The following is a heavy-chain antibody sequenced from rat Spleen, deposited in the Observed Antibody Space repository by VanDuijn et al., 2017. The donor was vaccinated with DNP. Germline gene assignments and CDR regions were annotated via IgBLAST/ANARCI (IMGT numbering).Heavy chain of an antibody. CDR3: ARSPETSYIYFPWAY. CDR2: INSAGST. D-gene: IGHD1-2*01. CDR1: GYSISRTY. V-gene: IGHV3-3*01. Sequence: EVQLQESGPGLLKPSQSLSLTCSVTGYSISRTYWGWFRKFPGNKMEWMGYINSAGSTHYNPSLRSRISITRDTSKNQFFLQLNSVTTEDTATYYCARSPETSYIYFPWAYWGQGTLVIVSS. J-gene: IGHJ3*01.